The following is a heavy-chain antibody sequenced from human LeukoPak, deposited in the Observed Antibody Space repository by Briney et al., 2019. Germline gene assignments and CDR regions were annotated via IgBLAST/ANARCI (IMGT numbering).Heavy chain of an antibody. CDR2: FDPEDGET. V-gene: IGHV1-24*01. J-gene: IGHJ6*03. CDR1: GYTLTELS. D-gene: IGHD6-6*01. Sequence: ASVKVSCKVSGYTLTELSMHWVRQAPGKGLEWMGGFDPEDGETIYAQKFQGRVTMTEDTSTDTAYMELSSLRSEDTAVYYCATPGIAARRSPYYYYYMDVWGKGTTVTVSS. CDR3: ATPGIAARRSPYYYYYMDV.